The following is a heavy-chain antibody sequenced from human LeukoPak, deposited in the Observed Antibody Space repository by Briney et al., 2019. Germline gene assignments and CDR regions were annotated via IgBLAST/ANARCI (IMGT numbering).Heavy chain of an antibody. CDR2: IKQDGSEK. V-gene: IGHV3-7*01. D-gene: IGHD3-10*01. CDR1: GFTFSSYW. Sequence: GGSLRLSCAASGFTFSSYWMSWVRQAPGKGLEWVANIKQDGSEKYYVDSVKGRFTISRDNAKNSLYLQMNSLRAEDTAVYYCASSGPYGYFDFWGQGALVTVSS. CDR3: ASSGPYGYFDF. J-gene: IGHJ4*02.